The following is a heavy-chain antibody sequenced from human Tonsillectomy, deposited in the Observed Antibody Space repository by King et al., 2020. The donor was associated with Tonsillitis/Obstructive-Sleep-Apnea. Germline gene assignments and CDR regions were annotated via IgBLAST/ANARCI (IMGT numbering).Heavy chain of an antibody. D-gene: IGHD3-22*01. V-gene: IGHV4-34*01. CDR1: GGSFNGYY. CDR2: INHSGSN. J-gene: IGHJ5*02. Sequence: VQLPQWGAGLLKPSETLSLTCAVCGGSFNGYYWSWIRQPPGKGLEWIGEINHSGSNNYHPSLKSQVTISVDTSKNQFSLKLSSVTAADTAVYYWARRRVITMIVVVIRGGLFDPWGQGTLVTVSS. CDR3: ARRRVITMIVVVIRGGLFDP.